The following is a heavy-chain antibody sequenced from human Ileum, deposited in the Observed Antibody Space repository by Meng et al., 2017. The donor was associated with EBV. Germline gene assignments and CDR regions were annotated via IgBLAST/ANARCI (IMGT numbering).Heavy chain of an antibody. V-gene: IGHV4-39*07. CDR3: ASAYDYGDYEAFAY. CDR1: GASLTTGNFY. D-gene: IGHD4-17*01. J-gene: IGHJ4*02. CDR2: IYYRGNT. Sequence: PLQQPGPGLTQPSDTLSLPRTVSGASLTTGNFYWGWIRQSPGKALECIVTIYYRGNTFYNPSLKSRLTISIDTSKNEFSLTLRSVTAADTALYYCASAYDYGDYEAFAYWGPGSLVTVSS.